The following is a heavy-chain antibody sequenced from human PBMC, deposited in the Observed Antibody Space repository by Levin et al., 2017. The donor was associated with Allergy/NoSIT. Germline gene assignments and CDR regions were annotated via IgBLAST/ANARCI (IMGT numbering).Heavy chain of an antibody. V-gene: IGHV3-7*01. Sequence: PGESLKISCAASGFTFTNYWMSWVRQAPGKGLEWVANIKHDGREEYYVDSVTGRFIISRDNPKKSLFLQMNSLRAEDTAVYFCARDRFYRWEIGGGMDVWGQGTTVTVSS. CDR1: GFTFTNYW. D-gene: IGHD3-10*01. J-gene: IGHJ6*02. CDR2: IKHDGREE. CDR3: ARDRFYRWEIGGGMDV.